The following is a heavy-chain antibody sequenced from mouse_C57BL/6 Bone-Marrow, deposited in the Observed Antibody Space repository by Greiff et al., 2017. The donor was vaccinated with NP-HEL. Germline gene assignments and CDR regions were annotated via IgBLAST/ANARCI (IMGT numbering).Heavy chain of an antibody. CDR1: GFTFTDYY. D-gene: IGHD1-1*01. J-gene: IGHJ2*01. CDR3: ARWDYVSPYYFDY. V-gene: IGHV7-3*01. CDR2: IRNKANGYTT. Sequence: EVQGVESGGGLVQPGGSLSLSCAASGFTFTDYYMSWVRQPPGKALEWLGFIRNKANGYTTEYSASVKGRFTISRDNSQSILYLQMNALRAEDSATYYCARWDYVSPYYFDYWGQGTTLTVSS.